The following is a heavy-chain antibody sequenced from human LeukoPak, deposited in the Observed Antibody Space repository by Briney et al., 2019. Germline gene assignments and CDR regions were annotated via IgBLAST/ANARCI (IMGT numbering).Heavy chain of an antibody. CDR3: ARPYYGSGSYYLDY. CDR1: GFTVSSNY. Sequence: PGGSLRLSCAAPGFTVSSNYMSWVRQAPGKGLEWVSVIYSGGSTYYADSVKGRFTISRDNSKNTLYLQMNSLRAEDTAVYYCARPYYGSGSYYLDYWGQGTLVTVSS. J-gene: IGHJ4*02. D-gene: IGHD3-10*01. V-gene: IGHV3-53*01. CDR2: IYSGGST.